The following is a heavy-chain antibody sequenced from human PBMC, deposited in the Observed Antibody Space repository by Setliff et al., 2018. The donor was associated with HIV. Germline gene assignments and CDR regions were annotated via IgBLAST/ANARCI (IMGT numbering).Heavy chain of an antibody. Sequence: ASVKVSCKASGYTLTSYAITWVRQAPGQGLEWVGWIDADNGNTNYAQKFRGRVTMTTDTPTNTAYMEVRSLTSDDTAVYYCVRVTADRTNYYYYMDVWDKGTTVTVSS. V-gene: IGHV1-18*01. J-gene: IGHJ6*03. CDR3: VRVTADRTNYYYYMDV. D-gene: IGHD4-17*01. CDR1: GYTLTSYA. CDR2: IDADNGNT.